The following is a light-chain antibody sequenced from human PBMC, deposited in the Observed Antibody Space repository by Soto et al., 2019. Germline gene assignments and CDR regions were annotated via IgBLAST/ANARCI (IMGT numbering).Light chain of an antibody. CDR1: QSVNND. CDR2: GAS. CDR3: QQYNSWPLT. V-gene: IGKV3-15*01. Sequence: TQSPGTLSLSPGERATLSCRASQSVNNDYLAWYQQRPGQAPRLLIYGASTRATGVPATFSGSGSGTEFTLSISLLQSAVYYCQQYNSWPLTFGGGTKVDIK. J-gene: IGKJ4*01.